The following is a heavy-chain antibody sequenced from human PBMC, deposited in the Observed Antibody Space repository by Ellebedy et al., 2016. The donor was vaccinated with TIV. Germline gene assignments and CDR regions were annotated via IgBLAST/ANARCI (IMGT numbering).Heavy chain of an antibody. CDR2: IIPIFGTA. Sequence: SVKVSCXASGGTFSSYAISWVRQAPGQGLEWMGGIIPIFGTANYAQKFQGRVTITADESTSTAYMELSSLRSEDTAVYYCASRTMTTYLTFADYYGMDVWGQGTTVTVSS. CDR1: GGTFSSYA. J-gene: IGHJ6*02. D-gene: IGHD4-11*01. CDR3: ASRTMTTYLTFADYYGMDV. V-gene: IGHV1-69*13.